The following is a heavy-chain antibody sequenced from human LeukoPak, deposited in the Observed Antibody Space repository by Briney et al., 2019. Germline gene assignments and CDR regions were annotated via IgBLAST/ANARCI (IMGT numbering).Heavy chain of an antibody. CDR3: ARRWVYDKRAFDA. CDR2: IYYTGTT. D-gene: IGHD3-16*01. V-gene: IGHV4-59*08. J-gene: IGHJ3*01. Sequence: SETLSLTCTVSGDSISRYYWSWIRQPPGKGLEWIGYIYYTGTTDSNPSLKSRVTISLDTSKNQFSLNLSSVTAADTAVYYCARRWVYDKRAFDAWGQGTMVTVSS. CDR1: GDSISRYY.